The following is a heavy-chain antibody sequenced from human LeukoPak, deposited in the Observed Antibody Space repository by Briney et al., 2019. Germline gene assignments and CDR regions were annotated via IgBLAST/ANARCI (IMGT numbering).Heavy chain of an antibody. CDR1: GGSISSSN. V-gene: IGHV3-23*01. Sequence: PSETLSLTCAVSGGSISSSNWWSWVRQAPGKGLEWVSAISGSGGSTYYADSVKGRFTVSRDNSKNTLYLQMNSLRAEDTAVYYCARSPGYSYGYSSDYWGQGTLVTVSS. CDR3: ARSPGYSYGYSSDY. J-gene: IGHJ4*02. D-gene: IGHD5-18*01. CDR2: ISGSGGST.